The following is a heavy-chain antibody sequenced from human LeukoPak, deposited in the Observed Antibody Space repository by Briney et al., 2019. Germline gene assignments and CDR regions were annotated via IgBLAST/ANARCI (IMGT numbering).Heavy chain of an antibody. Sequence: GGSLRLSCAASGFTFSDYYMSWIRQAPGKGLEWVSYISSSGSTIYYADSVKGRFTISRDNAKNSLYLQMNSLRAEDAAVYYCATTKGGSTPRGYYYYYMDVWGKGTTATVSS. CDR1: GFTFSDYY. CDR3: ATTKGGSTPRGYYYYYMDV. CDR2: ISSSGSTI. V-gene: IGHV3-11*01. D-gene: IGHD2-8*01. J-gene: IGHJ6*03.